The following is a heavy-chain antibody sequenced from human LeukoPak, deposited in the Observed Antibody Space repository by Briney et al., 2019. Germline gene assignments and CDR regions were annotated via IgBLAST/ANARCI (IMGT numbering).Heavy chain of an antibody. CDR1: GFTVSSNY. D-gene: IGHD6-13*01. J-gene: IGHJ4*02. Sequence: PGGSLRHSCAASGFTVSSNYMSWVRQAPGKGLEWVSVIYSGGTTNYADSVKGRFTISRDNSKNTLFLQMNSLRAEDTAVYYCARGGYSSSWYHFDYWGQGTLVTVSS. CDR2: IYSGGTT. CDR3: ARGGYSSSWYHFDY. V-gene: IGHV3-53*01.